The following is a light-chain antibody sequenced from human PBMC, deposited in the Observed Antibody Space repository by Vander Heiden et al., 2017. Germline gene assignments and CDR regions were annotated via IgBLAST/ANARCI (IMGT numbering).Light chain of an antibody. J-gene: IGLJ1*01. CDR3: QTWDSSTTFYV. V-gene: IGLV3-1*01. CDR1: KLADKY. CDR2: QDT. Sequence: SYELTQPPSVSVSPGQTVSVTCSGDKLADKYASWYQQKPGQSPVLLIYQDTKRPSGIPERFSGSNSGNTATLTISGTQAMDEADYYCQTWDSSTTFYVFGTGTKVTVL.